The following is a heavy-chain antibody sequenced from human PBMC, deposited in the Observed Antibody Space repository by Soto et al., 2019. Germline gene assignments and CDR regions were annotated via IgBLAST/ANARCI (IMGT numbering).Heavy chain of an antibody. CDR1: GGSISSCGYY. CDR2: IYYRGTT. CDR3: ARSVLP. V-gene: IGHV4-31*03. Sequence: QVQLQESGPGLVKPSQTLSLTCTVSGGSISSCGYYWSWIRQHPGKGLEWIGYIYYRGTTYYNPSLKSRVTLSLDTSKNQFSLRLSSVTAADPAVYYCARSVLPWGQGTLVTVSS. J-gene: IGHJ5*02.